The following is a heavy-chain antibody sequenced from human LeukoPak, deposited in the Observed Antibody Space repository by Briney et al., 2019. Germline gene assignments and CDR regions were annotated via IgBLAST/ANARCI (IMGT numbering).Heavy chain of an antibody. CDR1: GGSNSSSSYY. Sequence: SETLSLTCTVSGGSNSSSSYYWGWIRQPPGKGLEWIGSIYYSGSTYYNPSLKSRVTISVDTSKNQFSLKLSSVTAADTAVYYCARHEYYGSGSTDYWGQGTLVTVSS. CDR2: IYYSGST. J-gene: IGHJ4*02. CDR3: ARHEYYGSGSTDY. V-gene: IGHV4-39*01. D-gene: IGHD3-10*01.